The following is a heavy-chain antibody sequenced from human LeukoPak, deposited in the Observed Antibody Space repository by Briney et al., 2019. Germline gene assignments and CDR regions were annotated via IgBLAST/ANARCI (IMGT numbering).Heavy chain of an antibody. CDR1: GFTFSSYA. CDR3: ARGHSSSQSFDY. CDR2: ISYDGSNK. J-gene: IGHJ4*02. Sequence: GGSLRLSCAASGFTFSSYAMHWVRQAPGKGLEWVAVISYDGSNKYYADSVKGRFTISRDNSKNTLYLQMNSLRAEDTAVYYCARGHSSSQSFDYWGQGTLVTVSS. V-gene: IGHV3-30-3*01. D-gene: IGHD6-6*01.